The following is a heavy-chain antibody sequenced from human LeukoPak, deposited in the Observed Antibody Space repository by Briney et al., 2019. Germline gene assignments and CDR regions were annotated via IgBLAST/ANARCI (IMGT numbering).Heavy chain of an antibody. CDR1: GFMFSGSP. V-gene: IGHV3-73*01. CDR2: IRTKANNYAT. Sequence: GGSLRLSCAASGFMFSGSPMHWVRQASGKGREWVGHIRTKANNYATIYAASVKGRFTISRDDSKNTAYLQMNSLKTEDTAVYYCARPSQYGSGTDYYFDSWGQGTLVTVSS. J-gene: IGHJ4*02. CDR3: ARPSQYGSGTDYYFDS. D-gene: IGHD3-10*01.